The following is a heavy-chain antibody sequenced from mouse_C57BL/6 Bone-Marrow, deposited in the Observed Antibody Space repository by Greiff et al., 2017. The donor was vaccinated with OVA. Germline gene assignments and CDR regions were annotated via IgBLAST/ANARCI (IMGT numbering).Heavy chain of an antibody. D-gene: IGHD1-1*01. CDR1: GYTFTDYN. V-gene: IGHV1-18*01. CDR2: INPNNGGT. Sequence: VQLQQSGPELVKPGASVKIPCKASGYTFTDYNMDWVKQSNGKSLEWIGDINPNNGGTIYNQKFKGKATLTVDKSSSTAYMELRSLTSEDTAVYYCARSDYYGSSYDAMDYWGQGTSVTVSS. J-gene: IGHJ4*01. CDR3: ARSDYYGSSYDAMDY.